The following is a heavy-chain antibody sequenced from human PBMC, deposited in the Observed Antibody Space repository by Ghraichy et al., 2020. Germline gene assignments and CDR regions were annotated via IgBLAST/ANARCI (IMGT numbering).Heavy chain of an antibody. D-gene: IGHD4-23*01. Sequence: GESLNISCAASGFPFTSFAMHWVRQAPGKGVEWVALISYDGHKKYYADSLKGRFTLSRDNSENTLYLQMDSLRAEDTAVYYCAKDHFGGNFYHFGVDVWGQGTTVTVSS. CDR3: AKDHFGGNFYHFGVDV. J-gene: IGHJ6*02. V-gene: IGHV3-30*18. CDR2: ISYDGHKK. CDR1: GFPFTSFA.